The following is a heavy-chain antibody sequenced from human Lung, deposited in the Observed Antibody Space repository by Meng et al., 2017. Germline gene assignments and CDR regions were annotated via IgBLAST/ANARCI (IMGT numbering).Heavy chain of an antibody. V-gene: IGHV1-2*06. Sequence: QVHLVPAGAEVKKPGASVKVSCKPSGYNFPDYWLHWVRRAPGQGLEWMGRIDPKSGDTHYAQRFQGRVTMSGDTSISTAYMELSGLRSDDTAMYYCARDEDISAAGKLFGDYWGQGTLVTVSS. D-gene: IGHD6-13*01. CDR2: IDPKSGDT. CDR3: ARDEDISAAGKLFGDY. J-gene: IGHJ4*02. CDR1: GYNFPDYW.